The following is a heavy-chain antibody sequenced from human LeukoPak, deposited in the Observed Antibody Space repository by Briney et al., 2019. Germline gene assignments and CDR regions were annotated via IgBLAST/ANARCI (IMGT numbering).Heavy chain of an antibody. Sequence: PGGSLRLSCAASGFIFHGYAIHWVRQAPGKGLEWVSLISGDGGSTFYADSVKGRFTISRDNTKNSLYLQMNSLRSDDTALYYCARERESSGWYDNWGQRNL. J-gene: IGHJ4*02. CDR1: GFIFHGYA. V-gene: IGHV3-43*02. D-gene: IGHD6-19*01. CDR2: ISGDGGST. CDR3: ARERESSGWYDN.